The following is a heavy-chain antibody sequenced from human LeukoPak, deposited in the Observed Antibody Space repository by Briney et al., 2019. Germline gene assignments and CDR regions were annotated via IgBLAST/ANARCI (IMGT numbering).Heavy chain of an antibody. CDR3: ASTLPGYDAFDI. CDR1: GSSIRSGDNY. Sequence: PSETLSLTCTVSGSSIRSGDNYWSWIRQPPGKGPEWIGHIYYSGSTYYNLSLKSRVTISVDMSKNQFSLKLSSVTAADTAVYYCASTLPGYDAFDIWGQGTMVTVSS. D-gene: IGHD1-14*01. V-gene: IGHV4-30-4*01. J-gene: IGHJ3*02. CDR2: IYYSGST.